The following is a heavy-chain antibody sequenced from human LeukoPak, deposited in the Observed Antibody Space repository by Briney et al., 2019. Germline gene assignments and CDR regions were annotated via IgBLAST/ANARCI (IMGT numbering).Heavy chain of an antibody. CDR3: ARGGSSGWYVDV. CDR1: GFTFSRYN. CDR2: ISSSSDYI. V-gene: IGHV3-21*01. Sequence: GGSLRLSCAASGFTFSRYNMNWVRQAPGKGLEWVSSISSSSDYIYYADSVKGRFTISRDNAENSLYLQMNSLRVEDTAVYYCARGGSSGWYVDVWGKGTTVTVSS. J-gene: IGHJ6*04. D-gene: IGHD6-19*01.